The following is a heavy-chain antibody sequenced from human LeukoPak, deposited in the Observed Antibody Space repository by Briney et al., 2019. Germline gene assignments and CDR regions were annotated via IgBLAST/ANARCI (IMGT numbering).Heavy chain of an antibody. CDR1: GFTFSSYG. J-gene: IGHJ6*02. CDR3: ARFRVAENYYYYGMDV. D-gene: IGHD2-15*01. Sequence: GGSLRLSCAASGFTFSSYGMHWVRQAPGKGLEWVAVIWYDGSNKYYADSVKGRFTISRDNSKNTLYLQMNSLRAEDTAVYYCARFRVAENYYYYGMDVWGQGTTVTVSS. CDR2: IWYDGSNK. V-gene: IGHV3-33*01.